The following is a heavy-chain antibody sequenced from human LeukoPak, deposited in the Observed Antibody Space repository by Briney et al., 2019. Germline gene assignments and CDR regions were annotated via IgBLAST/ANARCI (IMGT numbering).Heavy chain of an antibody. CDR1: GFTFDNYG. V-gene: IGHV3-20*04. D-gene: IGHD3-10*01. CDR2: IHWNGGRT. Sequence: GGSLRLSCAASGFTFDNYGINWVRQAPGKGLEWVSRIHWNGGRTGYADSVKGRFTISRDNAKNSLYLQMNSLRAEDTAVYYCARPQYGSGPFDYWGQGTLVTVSS. CDR3: ARPQYGSGPFDY. J-gene: IGHJ4*02.